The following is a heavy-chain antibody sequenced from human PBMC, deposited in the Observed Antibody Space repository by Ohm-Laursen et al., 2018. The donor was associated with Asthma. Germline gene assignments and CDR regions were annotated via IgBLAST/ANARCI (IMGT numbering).Heavy chain of an antibody. V-gene: IGHV3-74*01. D-gene: IGHD3-16*02. CDR1: GFAFSNYW. Sequence: SLRLSCTASGFAFSNYWMHWVRQAPGKGLVRVSRITSDGSSTTYADSVKGRFTISRDNAKNTLFLQMNSLRHEDTAVYYCARVVGIPPRWGQGTLVTVSS. CDR2: ITSDGSST. J-gene: IGHJ4*02. CDR3: ARVVGIPPR.